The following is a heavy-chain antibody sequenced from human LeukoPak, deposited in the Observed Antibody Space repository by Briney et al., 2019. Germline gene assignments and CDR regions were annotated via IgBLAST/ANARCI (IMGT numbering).Heavy chain of an antibody. CDR2: TSGRGDGT. CDR3: AKGTERYRQVSSFDS. CDR1: GFTFSTYT. D-gene: IGHD6-19*01. Sequence: GGSLRLSCAASGFTFSTYTMNWVRQAPGKGLEWVSATSGRGDGTYYADFVKGRFTISRDNSKNTLYLQMNSLRAEDTAAYYCAKGTERYRQVSSFDSWGQGTLVTVSS. J-gene: IGHJ4*02. V-gene: IGHV3-23*01.